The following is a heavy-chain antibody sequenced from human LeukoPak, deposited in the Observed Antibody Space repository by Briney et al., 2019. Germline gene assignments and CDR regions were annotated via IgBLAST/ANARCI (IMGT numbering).Heavy chain of an antibody. J-gene: IGHJ4*02. CDR1: GYTFTSYA. Sequence: ASVKVSCKASGYTFTSYAMHWVRQAPGQRLEWMGWINAGNGNTKYSQEFQGRVTITRDTSASTAYMELSSLRSEDMAVYYCARGATYYDYVWGSYRYRYYFDYWGQGTLVTVSS. D-gene: IGHD3-16*02. CDR3: ARGATYYDYVWGSYRYRYYFDY. CDR2: INAGNGNT. V-gene: IGHV1-3*03.